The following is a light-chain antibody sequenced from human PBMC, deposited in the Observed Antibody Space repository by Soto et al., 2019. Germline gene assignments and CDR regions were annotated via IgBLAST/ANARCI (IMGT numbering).Light chain of an antibody. J-gene: IGKJ4*01. CDR1: QSLLHSDGDTF. V-gene: IGKV2-30*02. CDR2: RVS. CDR3: MQGTHWPIT. Sequence: DVVMTQSPLSLPVTVGQPASISCRSSQSLLHSDGDTFLNWFHQRPGQSPRRLIYRVSTRDSGVPDRFSGSGSGADFTLNISRVEAEDVGTYSCMQGTHWPITFGGGTRLEI.